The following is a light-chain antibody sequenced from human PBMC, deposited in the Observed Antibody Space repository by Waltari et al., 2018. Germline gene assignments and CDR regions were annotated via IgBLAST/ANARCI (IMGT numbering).Light chain of an antibody. CDR3: SSYAGSSKGV. CDR1: RSDVGNYTR. CDR2: AVS. J-gene: IGLJ2*01. V-gene: IGLV2-23*02. Sequence: QSALPPPASVSASPGPPLTISCTGTRSDVGNYTRLSWYQQRPGKAHKLMIYAVSKRPSGVSDRFSGSKAGDMASLTISGLQPEDEAEYFCSSYAGSSKGVFGGGTKVTVL.